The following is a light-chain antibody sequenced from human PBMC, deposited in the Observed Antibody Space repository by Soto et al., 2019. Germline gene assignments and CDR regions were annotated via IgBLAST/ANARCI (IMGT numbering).Light chain of an antibody. CDR3: SSYTSSSTVV. CDR1: SSDVGAYNY. J-gene: IGLJ3*02. Sequence: QSVLTQPASVSGSPGQSVTISCSGSSSDVGAYNYVSWYQRHPGKAPKLMIYDVTNRPSGVSNRFSGSKSGNTASLTISGLQAEDEADYFYSSYTSSSTVVFGGGTKVTVL. V-gene: IGLV2-14*01. CDR2: DVT.